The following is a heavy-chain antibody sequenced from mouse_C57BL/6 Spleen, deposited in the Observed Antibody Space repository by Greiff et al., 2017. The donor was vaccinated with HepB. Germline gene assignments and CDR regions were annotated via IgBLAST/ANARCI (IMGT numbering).Heavy chain of an antibody. Sequence: EVQGVESGGGLVQPGGSLKLSCAASGFTFSDYGMAWVRQAPRKGPEWVAFISNLAYSIYYADTVTGRFTISRENAKNTLYLEMSSLRSEDTAMYYCARLWSYAMDYWGQGTSVTVSS. V-gene: IGHV5-15*01. D-gene: IGHD1-1*02. CDR3: ARLWSYAMDY. J-gene: IGHJ4*01. CDR1: GFTFSDYG. CDR2: ISNLAYSI.